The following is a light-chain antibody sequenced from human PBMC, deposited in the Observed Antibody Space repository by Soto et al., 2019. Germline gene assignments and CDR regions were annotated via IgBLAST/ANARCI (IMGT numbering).Light chain of an antibody. CDR3: QKYDSTPGFT. J-gene: IGKJ4*01. V-gene: IGKV3-20*01. Sequence: EIVLTQSPGTLSLSPGERATLSCRASQSFHTNYLAWYQQRPGQAPRLLIYAASRRASGIPDRFSGSGSGTYFTLTISRLEPEDSAVYFCQKYDSTPGFTFGGGTKIEIK. CDR1: QSFHTNY. CDR2: AAS.